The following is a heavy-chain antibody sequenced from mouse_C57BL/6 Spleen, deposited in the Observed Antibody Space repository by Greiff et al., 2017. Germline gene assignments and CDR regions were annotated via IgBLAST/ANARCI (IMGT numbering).Heavy chain of an antibody. D-gene: IGHD2-2*01. CDR1: GFTFSDYY. Sequence: DVQLVESEGGLVQPGSSMKLSCTASGFTFSDYYMAWVRQVPEKGLEWVANINYDGSSTYYLDSLKSRFIISRDNAKNILYLQMSSLKSEDTATYYCAREGDYGYDRNWYFDVWGTGTTVTVSS. V-gene: IGHV5-16*01. CDR3: AREGDYGYDRNWYFDV. J-gene: IGHJ1*03. CDR2: INYDGSST.